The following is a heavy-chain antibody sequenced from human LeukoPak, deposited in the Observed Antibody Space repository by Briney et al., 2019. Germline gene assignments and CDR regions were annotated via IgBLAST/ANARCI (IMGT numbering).Heavy chain of an antibody. CDR3: ARDPNSYYDFWSGSVY. CDR1: GFTVSSND. J-gene: IGHJ4*02. D-gene: IGHD3-3*01. V-gene: IGHV3-53*01. CDR2: IYRGGST. Sequence: GGSLRLSCAASGFTVSSNDMSWVRQAPGKGLEWVSFIYRGGSTYYADSVKGRFTISRDNSKNTLYLQMNSLRAEDTAVYYCARDPNSYYDFWSGSVYWGQGTLVTVSS.